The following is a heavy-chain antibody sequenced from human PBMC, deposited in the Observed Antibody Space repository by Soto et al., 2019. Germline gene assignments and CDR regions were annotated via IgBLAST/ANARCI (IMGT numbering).Heavy chain of an antibody. Sequence: SETLSLTCAVYGGSFSGYYWSWIRQPPGKGLEWIGEINHSGSTNYNPSLKSRVTISVDTSKNTIYLQANSLRAEDTAVYYCAREPYGDSQYYDYWGQGTPVTVSS. V-gene: IGHV4-34*01. D-gene: IGHD2-21*02. J-gene: IGHJ4*02. CDR3: AREPYGDSQYYDY. CDR2: INHSGST. CDR1: GGSFSGYY.